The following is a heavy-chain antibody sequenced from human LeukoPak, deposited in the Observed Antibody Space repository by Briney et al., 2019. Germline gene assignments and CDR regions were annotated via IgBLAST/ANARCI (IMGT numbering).Heavy chain of an antibody. V-gene: IGHV3-9*01. D-gene: IGHD3-22*01. CDR1: GFTFDDYA. J-gene: IGHJ4*02. CDR2: ISWNSGSI. CDR3: AKDSHYYDSSGYYPLDY. Sequence: GGSLRLSCAASGFTFDDYAMHWVRQAPGKGLEWVSGISWNSGSIGYADSVKGRFTISRDNAKNSLYLQMNSLRAEDTALYYCAKDSHYYDSSGYYPLDYWGQGTLVTVSS.